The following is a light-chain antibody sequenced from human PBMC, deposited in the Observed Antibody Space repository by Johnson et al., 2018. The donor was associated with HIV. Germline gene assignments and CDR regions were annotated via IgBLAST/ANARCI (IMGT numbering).Light chain of an antibody. J-gene: IGLJ1*01. CDR2: RNN. V-gene: IGLV1-44*01. Sequence: QSVLTQPPSASGTPGQRVTISCSGSSSNIGSNTVNWYQQLPGTAPKLLIYRNNHRPSGVPDRFSGSKSGTSASLAISGLQAEDEADYYCAAWDDSLNGRYVFGTGTKVTVL. CDR1: SSNIGSNT. CDR3: AAWDDSLNGRYV.